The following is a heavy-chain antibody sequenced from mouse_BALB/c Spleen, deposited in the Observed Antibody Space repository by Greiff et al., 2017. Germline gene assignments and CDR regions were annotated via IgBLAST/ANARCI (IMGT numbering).Heavy chain of an antibody. J-gene: IGHJ4*01. CDR3: ARSNYYSSHYAMDY. CDR2: IWGGGST. Sequence: QVQLKESGPGLVAPSQSLSITCTVSGFSLSRYSVHWVRQAPGKGLEWLGMIWGGGSTDYNPALKSRLSISKDNSKSQLFLKMNSLQTDDTAMYYCARSNYYSSHYAMDYWGQGTSLTVSS. V-gene: IGHV2-6-4*01. CDR1: GFSLSRYS. D-gene: IGHD2-5*01.